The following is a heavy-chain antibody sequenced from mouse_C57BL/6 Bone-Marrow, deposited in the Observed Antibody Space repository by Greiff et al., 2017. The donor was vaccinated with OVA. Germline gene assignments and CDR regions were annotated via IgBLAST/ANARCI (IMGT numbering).Heavy chain of an antibody. V-gene: IGHV1-64*01. CDR2: IHPNSGST. Sequence: QVQLKQPGAELVKPGASVKLSCKASGYTFTSYWMHWVKQRPGQGLEWIGMIHPNSGSTNYNEKFKSKATLTVDKSSSTAYMQLSSLTSEDSAVYYCARQLGQGAMDYWGQGTSVTVSS. J-gene: IGHJ4*01. CDR1: GYTFTSYW. D-gene: IGHD3-3*01. CDR3: ARQLGQGAMDY.